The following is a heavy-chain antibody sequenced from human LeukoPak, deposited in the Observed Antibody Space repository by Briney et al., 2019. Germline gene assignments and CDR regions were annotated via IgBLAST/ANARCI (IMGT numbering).Heavy chain of an antibody. CDR2: IYYSGST. CDR3: ARGRCSSTSCYSDY. D-gene: IGHD2-2*01. J-gene: IGHJ4*02. Sequence: SETLSLTCTVSGGSISSYYWSWIRQPPGMGLEWIGYIYYSGSTNYNPSLKSRVTISVDTSKNQFSLKLSSVTAADTAVYYCARGRCSSTSCYSDYWGQGTLVTVSS. V-gene: IGHV4-59*01. CDR1: GGSISSYY.